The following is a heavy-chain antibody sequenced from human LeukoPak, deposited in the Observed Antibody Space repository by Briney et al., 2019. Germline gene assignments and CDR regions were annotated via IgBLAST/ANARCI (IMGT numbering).Heavy chain of an antibody. CDR2: IYYSGST. D-gene: IGHD3-22*01. CDR1: GGSISSYY. V-gene: IGHV4-59*08. Sequence: PSETLSLTCTVSGGSISSYYWSWIRQPPGKGLEWIGYIYYSGSTNYNPSLKSRVTISVDTSKNQFSLKLSSVTAADTAVYYCARSLRYYDSSGYYVYWGQGTLVTVS. J-gene: IGHJ4*02. CDR3: ARSLRYYDSSGYYVY.